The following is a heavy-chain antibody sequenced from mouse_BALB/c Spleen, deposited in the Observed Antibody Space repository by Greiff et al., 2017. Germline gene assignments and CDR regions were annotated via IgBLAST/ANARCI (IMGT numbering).Heavy chain of an antibody. CDR1: GFTFSSYG. CDR3: ARDRQLGPFAY. V-gene: IGHV5-6-3*01. D-gene: IGHD3-1*01. CDR2: INSNGGST. Sequence: EVQLQESGGGLVQPGGSLKLSCAASGFTFSSYGMSWVRQTPDKRLELVATINSNGGSTYYPDSVKGRFTISRDNAKNTLYLQMSSLKSEDTAMYYCARDRQLGPFAYWGQGTLVTVSA. J-gene: IGHJ3*01.